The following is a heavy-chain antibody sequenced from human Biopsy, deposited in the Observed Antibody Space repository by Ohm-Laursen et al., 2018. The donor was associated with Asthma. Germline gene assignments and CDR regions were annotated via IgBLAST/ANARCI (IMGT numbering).Heavy chain of an antibody. CDR3: ARKAGSCISRTCYSLDF. D-gene: IGHD2-2*01. V-gene: IGHV1-69*13. CDR1: GGTFDTYV. Sequence: SVKVSCKSLGGTFDTYVVGWVRQAPGQGLEWMGGINSVFGTTTYPQKFQDRVTITADDSTSTVYMELSSLRSEDTAVYYCARKAGSCISRTCYSLDFWGQGTLVTVSS. CDR2: INSVFGTT. J-gene: IGHJ4*02.